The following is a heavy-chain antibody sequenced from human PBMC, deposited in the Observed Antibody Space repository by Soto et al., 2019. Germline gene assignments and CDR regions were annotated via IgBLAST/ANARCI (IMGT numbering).Heavy chain of an antibody. J-gene: IGHJ4*02. Sequence: QVQLVESGGGVVQPGRSLRLSCAASGFTFSSYGMHWVRQAPGKGLEWVAVISYDGSNKYYADSVKGRVTISRDNSKNTLYLQMNSLRAEDTAVYYCAKISGDSSSTWDHWGQGTLVTVSS. V-gene: IGHV3-30*18. CDR2: ISYDGSNK. D-gene: IGHD6-13*01. CDR3: AKISGDSSSTWDH. CDR1: GFTFSSYG.